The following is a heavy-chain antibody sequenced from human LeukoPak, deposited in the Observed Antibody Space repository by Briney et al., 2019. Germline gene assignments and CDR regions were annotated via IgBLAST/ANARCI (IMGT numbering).Heavy chain of an antibody. Sequence: ASVKVTCKASGYTFTSYDINWVRQATGQGLEWMGWMNPNSGNTGYAQKFQGRVTMTRNTSISTAYMELSSLRSEDTAVYYCARFQTPYNYAFIYYYYYYMDVWGKGTTVTVSS. CDR1: GYTFTSYD. CDR2: MNPNSGNT. J-gene: IGHJ6*03. V-gene: IGHV1-8*01. CDR3: ARFQTPYNYAFIYYYYYYMDV. D-gene: IGHD5-18*01.